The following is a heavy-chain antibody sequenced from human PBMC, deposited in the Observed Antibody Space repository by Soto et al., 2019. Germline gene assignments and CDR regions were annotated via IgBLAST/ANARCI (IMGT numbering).Heavy chain of an antibody. D-gene: IGHD2-15*01. CDR3: ARDRGYCIDSSCYSYYGMDV. J-gene: IGHJ6*02. V-gene: IGHV3-30-3*01. CDR2: ISYDGINK. Sequence: GGALRLSCAASGFTFSGYAMHWVRQAAGKGLQWVAVISYDGINKYYADSVKGRFTISRDNSRNTLYLQMNSLRAEDTAVYYCARDRGYCIDSSCYSYYGMDVWGQGTTVPVSS. CDR1: GFTFSGYA.